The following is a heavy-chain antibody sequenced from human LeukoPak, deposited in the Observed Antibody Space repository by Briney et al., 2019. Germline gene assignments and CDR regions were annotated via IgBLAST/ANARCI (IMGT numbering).Heavy chain of an antibody. CDR1: GGSISSSNW. Sequence: PSETLSLTCAVSGGSISSSNWWSWVRQPPGKGLEWIGEIYHSGSTNYNPSLKSRVTITVDKSKNQFSLKLSSVTAADTAVYYCARHWSLSGGNPPEYFQHWGQGTLVTVSS. CDR3: ARHWSLSGGNPPEYFQH. J-gene: IGHJ1*01. V-gene: IGHV4-4*02. CDR2: IYHSGST. D-gene: IGHD4-23*01.